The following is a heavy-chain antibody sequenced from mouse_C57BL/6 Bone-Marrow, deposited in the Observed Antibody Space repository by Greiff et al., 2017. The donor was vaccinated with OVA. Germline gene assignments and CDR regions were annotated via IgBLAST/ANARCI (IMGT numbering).Heavy chain of an antibody. V-gene: IGHV5-12*01. D-gene: IGHD1-1*01. J-gene: IGHJ1*03. CDR1: GFTFSDYY. Sequence: EVQRVESGGGLVQPGGSLKLSCAASGFTFSDYYMYWVRQTPEKRLEWVAYISNGGGSTYYPDTVKGRFTISRDNAKNTLYLQMSRLKSEDTAMYYCARSYGSRQGYFDVWGTGTTVTVSS. CDR2: ISNGGGST. CDR3: ARSYGSRQGYFDV.